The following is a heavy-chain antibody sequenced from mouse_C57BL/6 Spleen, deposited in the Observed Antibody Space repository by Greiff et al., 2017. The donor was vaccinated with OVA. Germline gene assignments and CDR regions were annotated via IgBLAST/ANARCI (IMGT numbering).Heavy chain of an antibody. CDR3: AVYYDYDGGCAY. CDR2: IHPNSGST. V-gene: IGHV1-64*01. Sequence: QVQLQQPGAELVKPGASVKLSCKASGYTFTSYWMHWVKQRPGQGLEWIGMIHPNSGSTNYNEKFKSKATLTVDKSSSTAYMQLSSLTSEDSAVYYCAVYYDYDGGCAYWGQGTLVTVSA. D-gene: IGHD2-4*01. CDR1: GYTFTSYW. J-gene: IGHJ3*01.